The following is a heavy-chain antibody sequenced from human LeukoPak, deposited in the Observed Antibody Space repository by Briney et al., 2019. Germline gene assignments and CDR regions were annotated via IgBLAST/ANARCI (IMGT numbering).Heavy chain of an antibody. V-gene: IGHV4-39*07. Sequence: SETLSLTCSVSGDSFSSVADYWAWIRQPPGKGLEWIGSIYYNGNTYYNPSLESRVTMSVDTSKNQFSLKLTSVSADTAVYYCARTFGTYQYYFDYWGQGSLVAVSS. CDR3: ARTFGTYQYYFDY. D-gene: IGHD1-26*01. CDR1: GDSFSSVADY. J-gene: IGHJ4*02. CDR2: IYYNGNT.